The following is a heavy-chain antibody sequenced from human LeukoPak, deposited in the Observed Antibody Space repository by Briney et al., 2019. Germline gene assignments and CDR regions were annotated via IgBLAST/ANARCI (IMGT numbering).Heavy chain of an antibody. D-gene: IGHD5-18*01. CDR3: ARATAMVTIAY. J-gene: IGHJ4*02. CDR1: GLTFSNYA. CDR2: INWNGGST. V-gene: IGHV3-20*04. Sequence: GGSLRLSCAVSGLTFSNYAMSWVRQAPGKGLEWVSGINWNGGSTGYADSVKGRFTISRDNAKNSLYLQMNSLRAEDTALYYCARATAMVTIAYWGQGTLVTVSS.